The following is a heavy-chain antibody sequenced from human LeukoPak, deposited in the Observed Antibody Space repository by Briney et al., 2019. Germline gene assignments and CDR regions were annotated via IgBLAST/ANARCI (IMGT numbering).Heavy chain of an antibody. D-gene: IGHD4-17*01. CDR1: GFTFSTYW. V-gene: IGHV3-7*03. Sequence: GGSLRLSCAASGFTFSTYWMTWVRQAPGKGLEWVANIKQDGSEKYSVDSVKGRFTISRENAKNSLYLQMNSLRAEDTAVYYCARVRSTVTIARGFDIWGQGTMVTVSS. J-gene: IGHJ3*02. CDR3: ARVRSTVTIARGFDI. CDR2: IKQDGSEK.